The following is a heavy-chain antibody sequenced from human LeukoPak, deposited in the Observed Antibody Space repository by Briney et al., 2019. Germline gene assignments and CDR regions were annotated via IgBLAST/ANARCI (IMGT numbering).Heavy chain of an antibody. CDR1: GSTVSSNY. CDR3: AAAADHPRIFDY. J-gene: IGHJ4*02. V-gene: IGHV3-66*01. D-gene: IGHD6-13*01. CDR2: FNSGGST. Sequence: GGLLSPSCAASGSTVSSNYLSWVRQPPARGREWSTVFNSGGSTYYADSVKGRFTISRDNSKNTLYLQMNSLRAEDTAVYYCAAAADHPRIFDYWGQGTLVTVSS.